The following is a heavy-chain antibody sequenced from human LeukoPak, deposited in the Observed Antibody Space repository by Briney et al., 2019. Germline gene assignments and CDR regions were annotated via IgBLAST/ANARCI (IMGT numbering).Heavy chain of an antibody. V-gene: IGHV1-69*04. CDR2: IIPILGIA. CDR1: GDTFSSYA. J-gene: IGHJ3*02. CDR3: ASSPIYYYDSSGYYPHDAFDI. Sequence: GASVKVSCKASGDTFSSYAISWVRQAPGQGLEWMGRIIPILGIANYAQKFQGRVTITADKSTSTAYMELSSLRSEDTAVYYCASSPIYYYDSSGYYPHDAFDIWGQGTMVTVSS. D-gene: IGHD3-22*01.